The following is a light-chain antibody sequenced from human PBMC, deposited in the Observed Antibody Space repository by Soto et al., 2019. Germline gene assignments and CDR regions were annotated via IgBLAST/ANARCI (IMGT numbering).Light chain of an antibody. CDR3: QKYGKCWT. CDR1: QNVSSNL. V-gene: IGKV3-20*01. Sequence: TVLTQPPGTLSLSTSERAILSSRASQNVSSNLLVWYQQHPGQAPRLLIYGASSRATGIPDRFSGSGSGTDFSLTIRRLEPDDFAVYYCQKYGKCWTFGQGTRLEIK. CDR2: GAS. J-gene: IGKJ5*01.